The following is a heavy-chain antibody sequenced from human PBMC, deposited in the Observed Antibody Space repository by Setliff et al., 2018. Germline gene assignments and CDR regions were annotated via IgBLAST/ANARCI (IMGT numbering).Heavy chain of an antibody. Sequence: SVKVSCKASGATFSSYGISWVRQAPGQGLEWMAGTIPIFGTTEYAHKFQGRLTIITDESTNTAFMQLSSLRSDDTAVYYCVREGVDSRSSTDYRYYMDVWGKGTTVTVSS. CDR2: TIPIFGTT. J-gene: IGHJ6*03. V-gene: IGHV1-69*05. CDR1: GATFSSYG. CDR3: VREGVDSRSSTDYRYYMDV. D-gene: IGHD3-22*01.